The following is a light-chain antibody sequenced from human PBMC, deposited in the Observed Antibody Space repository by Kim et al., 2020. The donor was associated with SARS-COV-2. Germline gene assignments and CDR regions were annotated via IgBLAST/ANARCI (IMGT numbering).Light chain of an antibody. CDR2: GAS. CDR3: QQYNNWPQT. J-gene: IGKJ1*01. Sequence: PGERATPPCRASQSVSSNLAWYQQKPGQAPRLLIYGASTRATGIPARFSGSGSGTEFTLTISSLQSEDFAVYYCQQYNNWPQTFGQGTKVDIK. CDR1: QSVSSN. V-gene: IGKV3-15*01.